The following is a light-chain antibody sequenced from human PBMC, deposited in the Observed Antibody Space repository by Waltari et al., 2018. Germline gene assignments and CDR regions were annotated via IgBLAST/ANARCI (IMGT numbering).Light chain of an antibody. V-gene: IGLV1-44*01. J-gene: IGLJ2*01. Sequence: QSVLTQPPSASGTPGQRVTISCSGSNSNIGSNTVNCYQHLPGTAPKLLSYNNSRRPSGVPDRFSGSKSGTSASLAISGVLSEDEGDYYCAGWDDSLNGVVFGGGTKLTVL. CDR3: AGWDDSLNGVV. CDR2: NNS. CDR1: NSNIGSNT.